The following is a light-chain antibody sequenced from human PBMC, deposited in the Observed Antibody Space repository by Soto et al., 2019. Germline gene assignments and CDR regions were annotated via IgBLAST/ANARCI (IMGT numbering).Light chain of an antibody. CDR1: QSVSNN. CDR3: QQYNNWPPWT. J-gene: IGKJ1*01. Sequence: ILMTQSPATLSVSPGERATLSCRASQSVSNNLAWYQQKPGQAPRLLIYDASTRATGIPARFSGSGSGTEVTITISGLQSEDFAVYYYQQYNNWPPWTVGQGTKVEIK. CDR2: DAS. V-gene: IGKV3-15*01.